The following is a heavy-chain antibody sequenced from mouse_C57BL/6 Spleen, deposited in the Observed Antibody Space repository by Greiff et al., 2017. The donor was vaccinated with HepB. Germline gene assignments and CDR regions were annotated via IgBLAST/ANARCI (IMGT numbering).Heavy chain of an antibody. CDR1: GYTFTSYG. D-gene: IGHD2-5*01. J-gene: IGHJ4*01. CDR3: APYSNYAMDY. CDR2: IYPRSGNT. Sequence: QVQLKQSGAELARPGASVKLSCKASGYTFTSYGISWVKQRTGQGLEWIGEIYPRSGNTYYNEKFKGKATLTADKSSSTAYMELRSLTSEDSAVYFCAPYSNYAMDYWGQGTSVTVSS. V-gene: IGHV1-81*01.